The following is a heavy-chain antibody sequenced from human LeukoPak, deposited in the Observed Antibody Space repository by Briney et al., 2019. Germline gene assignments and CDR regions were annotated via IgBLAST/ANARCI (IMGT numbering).Heavy chain of an antibody. CDR3: ARPSNYYDILTYPYAFDI. CDR2: IDPSDSYT. Sequence: GESLQISFKGSGYSFTSYWISWVRPMPGKGLEWMGRIDPSDSYTNYSPSFQGHVTISADKSISTAYLQWSSLKASDTAMYYCARPSNYYDILTYPYAFDIWGQGTMVTVSS. CDR1: GYSFTSYW. V-gene: IGHV5-10-1*01. J-gene: IGHJ3*02. D-gene: IGHD3-9*01.